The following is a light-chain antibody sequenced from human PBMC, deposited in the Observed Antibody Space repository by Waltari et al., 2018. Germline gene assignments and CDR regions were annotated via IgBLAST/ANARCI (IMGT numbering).Light chain of an antibody. J-gene: IGKJ4*01. CDR3: QQHDGVRS. V-gene: IGKV1-33*01. Sequence: DIQMTQSPSSLSASVGDTVNITCRASQDINKYRNRYQPKPGQAPKLPVYDTSALEVWVPSSVSGCGFGTDFTLTIRGRQLEDIATYYCQQHDGVRSFGGGTKVEL. CDR2: DTS. CDR1: QDINKY.